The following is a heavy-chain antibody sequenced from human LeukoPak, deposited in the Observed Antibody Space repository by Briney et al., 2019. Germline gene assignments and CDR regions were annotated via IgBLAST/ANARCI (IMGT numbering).Heavy chain of an antibody. J-gene: IGHJ4*02. CDR3: ARDPRGYGANAFDY. CDR2: IYYSGST. CDR1: GGSISSSNYF. D-gene: IGHD4-23*01. Sequence: SETLSLTCTVSGGSISSSNYFWVWIRQPPGKGLEWIGTIYYSGSTYYNPSLKSRVTISVDTSNDHFSLKLSSVTAADTAVYYCARDPRGYGANAFDYWGQGALVTVSS. V-gene: IGHV4-39*02.